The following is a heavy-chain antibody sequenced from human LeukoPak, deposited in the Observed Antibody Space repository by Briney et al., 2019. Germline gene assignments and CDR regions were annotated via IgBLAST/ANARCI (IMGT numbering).Heavy chain of an antibody. V-gene: IGHV3-21*01. J-gene: IGHJ3*02. CDR1: GFTFSSYS. CDR2: ISSSSTYI. Sequence: GGSLRLSCAASGFTFSSYSMNWVRQAPGKGLEWVSSISSSSTYIYYADSVKGRFTISRDNAKNSLYLQMSSLRAGDTAVYYCARPSRGATRDAFDIWGQGTMVTVSS. CDR3: ARPSRGATRDAFDI. D-gene: IGHD1-26*01.